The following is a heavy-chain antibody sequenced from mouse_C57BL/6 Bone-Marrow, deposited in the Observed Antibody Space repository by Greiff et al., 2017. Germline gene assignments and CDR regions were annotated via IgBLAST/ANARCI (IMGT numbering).Heavy chain of an antibody. CDR3: ARHHYGNAMDY. Sequence: DVMLVESGGGLVQPGGSLKLSCAASGFTFSDYYMYWVRQTPEKRLEWVAYISNGGGSTYYPDTVKGRFTISRDNAKNTLYLHMSRLTSEDTAMYYCARHHYGNAMDYWGQGTSVTVSS. V-gene: IGHV5-12*01. D-gene: IGHD1-1*01. J-gene: IGHJ4*01. CDR1: GFTFSDYY. CDR2: ISNGGGST.